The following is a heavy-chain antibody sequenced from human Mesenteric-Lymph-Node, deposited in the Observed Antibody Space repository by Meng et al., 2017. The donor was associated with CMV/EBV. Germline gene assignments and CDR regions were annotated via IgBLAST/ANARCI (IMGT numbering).Heavy chain of an antibody. V-gene: IGHV1-69*10. CDR1: GGTFSSYA. CDR3: ARAFGCGSTSCYTNWFDP. Sequence: SVKVSCKASGGTFSSYAISWVRQAPGQGLEWMGGIIPILGIANYAQKFQGRVTITADKSTSTAYMELSSLRSEDTAVYYCARAFGCGSTSCYTNWFDPWGQGTLVTVSS. CDR2: IIPILGIA. D-gene: IGHD2-2*02. J-gene: IGHJ5*02.